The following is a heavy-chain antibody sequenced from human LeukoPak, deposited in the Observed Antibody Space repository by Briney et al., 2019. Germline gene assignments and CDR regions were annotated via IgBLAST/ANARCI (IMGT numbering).Heavy chain of an antibody. CDR3: VRVIPPEYSSSLDYYYYMDV. Sequence: SQTLSLTCTVSGGSISSGSYYWSWIRQPAGKGLEWIGRIYTSGSTNYNPSLKSRVTISVDTSKNQFSLKLSSVTAADTAVYYCVRVIPPEYSSSLDYYYYMDVWGKGTTVTVSS. V-gene: IGHV4-61*02. CDR1: GGSISSGSYY. CDR2: IYTSGST. J-gene: IGHJ6*03. D-gene: IGHD6-6*01.